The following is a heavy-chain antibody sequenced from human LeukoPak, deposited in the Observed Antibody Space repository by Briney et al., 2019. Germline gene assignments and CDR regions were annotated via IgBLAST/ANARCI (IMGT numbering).Heavy chain of an antibody. CDR3: ARDRPPVRRNYYYYGMDV. CDR1: GGTFSSYA. D-gene: IGHD3-10*01. CDR2: IIPIFGTA. J-gene: IGHJ6*02. Sequence: GASVKVSCKASGGTFSSYAISWVRQAPGQGLEWMGGIIPIFGTANYAQKFQGRVTITADESTSTAYMELSSLRSEDTAVYYCARDRPPVRRNYYYYGMDVWGQGTTVTVSS. V-gene: IGHV1-69*13.